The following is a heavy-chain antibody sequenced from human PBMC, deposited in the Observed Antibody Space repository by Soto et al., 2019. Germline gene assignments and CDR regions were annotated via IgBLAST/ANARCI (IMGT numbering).Heavy chain of an antibody. CDR2: ISSSSSTI. Sequence: GGSLRLSCAASGFPFSSYSMNWVRQAPGKGLEWVSYISSSSSTIYYADSVKGRFTISRDNAKNSLYLQMNSLRDEDTAVYYCARDLGQWLDSIFDYWGQGTLVTVSS. J-gene: IGHJ4*02. CDR1: GFPFSSYS. CDR3: ARDLGQWLDSIFDY. V-gene: IGHV3-48*02. D-gene: IGHD6-19*01.